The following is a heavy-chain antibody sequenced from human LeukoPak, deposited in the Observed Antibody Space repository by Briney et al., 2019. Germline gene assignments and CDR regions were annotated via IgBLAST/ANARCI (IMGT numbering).Heavy chain of an antibody. CDR2: ISSNGGST. Sequence: PGGSLRLSCSASGFTFSSYGMHWVRQAPGKGLEYVSAISSNGGSTYYADSVKGRFTISRDNSKNTLYLQMSSLRAEDTAVYYCVKRKSIFGVVIDYYSDYWGQGTLVTVSS. CDR1: GFTFSSYG. J-gene: IGHJ4*02. D-gene: IGHD3-3*01. V-gene: IGHV3-64D*09. CDR3: VKRKSIFGVVIDYYSDY.